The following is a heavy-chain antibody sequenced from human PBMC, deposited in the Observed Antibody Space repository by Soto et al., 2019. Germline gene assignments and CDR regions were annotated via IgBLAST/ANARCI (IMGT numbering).Heavy chain of an antibody. CDR2: IIPMFGTA. Sequence: QVQLVQSGAEVKKPESSVKVSCKAPGGTFSTYAISWVRQAPGQGLEWMGGIIPMFGTANYAQRFQDRVPITADKSTNTVYMELSSLRSEATAGYFCASGIQLWLRRINNGYSGWGQGTLVTVSS. V-gene: IGHV1-69*14. D-gene: IGHD5-18*01. J-gene: IGHJ4*02. CDR3: ASGIQLWLRRINNGYSG. CDR1: GGTFSTYA.